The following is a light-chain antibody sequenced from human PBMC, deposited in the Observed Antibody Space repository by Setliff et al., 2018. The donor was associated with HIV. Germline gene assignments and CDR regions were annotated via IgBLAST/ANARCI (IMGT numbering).Light chain of an antibody. Sequence: QSVLTQPPSASGSVGQSVTISCTGTSNDIGFYDYVSWYQQHPGKAPKLMLYEVSKRPSGVPDRFSGSKSVNTASLTVSGLQAEDEADYYCSSYAGRNNYVFGTGTKVTVL. J-gene: IGLJ1*01. CDR3: SSYAGRNNYV. CDR1: SNDIGFYDY. V-gene: IGLV2-8*01. CDR2: EVS.